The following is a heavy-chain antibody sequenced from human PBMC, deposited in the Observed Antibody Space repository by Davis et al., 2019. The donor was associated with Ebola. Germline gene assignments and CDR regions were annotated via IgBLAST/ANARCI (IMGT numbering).Heavy chain of an antibody. CDR3: ARGSYDSSSPPRRY. CDR1: GGSISSSSYY. D-gene: IGHD3-22*01. J-gene: IGHJ4*02. Sequence: MPSETLSLTCTVSGGSISSSSYYWGWIRQPPGKGLEWIGSIYYSGSTYYNPSLKSRVTISVDTSKNQFSLKLSSVTAADTAVYYCARGSYDSSSPPRRYWGQGTLVTVSS. V-gene: IGHV4-39*01. CDR2: IYYSGST.